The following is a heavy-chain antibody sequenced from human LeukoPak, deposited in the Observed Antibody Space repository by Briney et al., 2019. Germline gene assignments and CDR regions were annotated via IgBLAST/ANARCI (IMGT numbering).Heavy chain of an antibody. CDR1: GGSISTSSYY. J-gene: IGHJ4*02. V-gene: IGHV4-39*07. Sequence: PSETLSLTCTVSGGSISTSSYYWGWIRQPPGKGLEWIGSFYYSGSTYYNPSLKSQVTISVDTSKNQFSLKLSSVTAADTAVYYCARDVVHLWPRGVIDYWGQGTLVTVSS. CDR2: FYYSGST. D-gene: IGHD5-18*01. CDR3: ARDVVHLWPRGVIDY.